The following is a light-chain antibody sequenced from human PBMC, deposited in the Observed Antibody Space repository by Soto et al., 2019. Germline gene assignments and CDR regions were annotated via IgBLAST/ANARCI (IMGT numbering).Light chain of an antibody. CDR3: QQYTTSSWT. CDR1: QSISSN. Sequence: EIVMTQSPATLSVSPGERATLSCWASQSISSNLAWYQQKAGQAPRLLIYGASSRATGIPDRFSGSGSGTDFTLTISRLETEDFAVYYCQQYTTSSWTFGQGTKVDI. V-gene: IGKV3D-15*01. J-gene: IGKJ1*01. CDR2: GAS.